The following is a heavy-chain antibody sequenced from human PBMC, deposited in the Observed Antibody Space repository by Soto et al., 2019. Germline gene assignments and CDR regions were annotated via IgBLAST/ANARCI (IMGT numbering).Heavy chain of an antibody. V-gene: IGHV3-30*02. CDR2: IWYDGSNK. CDR3: AKERYYYDSSGYPDY. Sequence: GGSLRLSCAASGFTFSSYGMHWVRQAPGKGLEWVAVIWYDGSNKYYADSVKGRLTISRDNSKNTLYLQMNSLRAEDTAVYYCAKERYYYDSSGYPDYWGQGTLVTVSS. J-gene: IGHJ4*02. CDR1: GFTFSSYG. D-gene: IGHD3-22*01.